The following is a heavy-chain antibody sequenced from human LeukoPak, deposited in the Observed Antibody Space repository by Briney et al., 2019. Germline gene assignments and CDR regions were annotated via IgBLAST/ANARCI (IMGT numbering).Heavy chain of an antibody. CDR2: INHNGST. CDR3: ARHSARFGERGSFDY. J-gene: IGHJ4*02. V-gene: IGHV4-34*01. D-gene: IGHD3-16*01. CDR1: GGSFSGYY. Sequence: SETLSLTCAVYGGSFSGYYWSWIRQPPGKGLEWIGEINHNGSTNYNPSLKSRVTISVDTSKNQFSLKLSSVTAADTAVYYCARHSARFGERGSFDYWGQGTLVTVSS.